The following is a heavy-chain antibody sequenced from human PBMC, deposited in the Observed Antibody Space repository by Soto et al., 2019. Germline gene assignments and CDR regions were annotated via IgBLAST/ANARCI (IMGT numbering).Heavy chain of an antibody. Sequence: ASVKVSCTTSGYFFTSHYIHWVRLAPGRGLEWMGRINPNNGDTNSPQKFQGRVTMTSDTSISTAYMEMSGLRSDDTALYYCARVVLRFLEWLVYFDYWGQGTLVTVSS. CDR1: GYFFTSHY. V-gene: IGHV1-2*06. J-gene: IGHJ4*02. CDR2: INPNNGDT. CDR3: ARVVLRFLEWLVYFDY. D-gene: IGHD3-3*01.